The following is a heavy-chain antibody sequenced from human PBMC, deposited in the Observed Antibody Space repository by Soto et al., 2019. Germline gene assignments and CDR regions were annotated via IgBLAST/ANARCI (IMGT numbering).Heavy chain of an antibody. D-gene: IGHD3-22*01. CDR3: ARGHVYYDSSGHYFDY. J-gene: IGHJ4*02. CDR2: IGTAGDT. CDR1: GFTFSSYD. V-gene: IGHV3-13*04. Sequence: PGGSLSLSCAASGFTFSSYDMHWVRQATGKGLEWVSAIGTAGDTYYPGSVKGRFTISRENAKNSLYLQMNSLRAGDTAVYYCARGHVYYDSSGHYFDYWGQGTLVTVSS.